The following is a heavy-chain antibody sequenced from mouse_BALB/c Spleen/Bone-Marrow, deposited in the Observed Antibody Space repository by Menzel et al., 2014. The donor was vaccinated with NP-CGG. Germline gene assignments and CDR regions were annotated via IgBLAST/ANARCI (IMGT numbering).Heavy chain of an antibody. J-gene: IGHJ1*01. CDR3: TRIYYYGSSYDWYFDV. CDR1: GLTFSNYW. V-gene: IGHV6-6*02. D-gene: IGHD1-1*01. CDR2: IRLKSNNYAT. Sequence: EVQLVESGGGLVQPGGSIKLSCVASGLTFSNYWMNWVRQSPEKGLEGVAEIRLKSNNYATYYAESVKGRFTISRDDSKSSVYLQMNNLRAEDTGIYYCTRIYYYGSSYDWYFDVWGAGTTVTVSS.